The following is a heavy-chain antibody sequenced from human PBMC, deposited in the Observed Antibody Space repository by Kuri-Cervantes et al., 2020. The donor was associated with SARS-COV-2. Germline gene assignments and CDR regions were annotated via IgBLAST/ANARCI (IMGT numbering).Heavy chain of an antibody. CDR1: GYTFTSYY. D-gene: IGHD2-2*02. CDR3: ARAQLLYTFFDY. CDR2: TNPSGGST. V-gene: IGHV1-46*03. Sequence: ASVKVSCKASGYTFTSYYMHWVRQAPGQGLEWMGITNPSGGSTSYAQKFQGRVTMTRDTSTSTVYMELSSLRSEDTAVYYCARAQLLYTFFDYWGQGTLVTVSS. J-gene: IGHJ4*02.